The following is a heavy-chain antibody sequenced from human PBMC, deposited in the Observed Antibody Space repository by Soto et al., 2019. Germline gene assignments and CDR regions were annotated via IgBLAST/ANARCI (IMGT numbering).Heavy chain of an antibody. Sequence: GSLRLSCAASGFTFSNAWMSCVRQAPGKGLEWVGRIKSKTDGGTTDYAAPVKGRFTISRDDSKNTLYLQMNSLKTEDTAVYYCTTDPGGQNYYYYGMDVWGQGTTVTVSS. CDR2: IKSKTDGGTT. D-gene: IGHD2-8*02. CDR3: TTDPGGQNYYYYGMDV. V-gene: IGHV3-15*01. CDR1: GFTFSNAW. J-gene: IGHJ6*02.